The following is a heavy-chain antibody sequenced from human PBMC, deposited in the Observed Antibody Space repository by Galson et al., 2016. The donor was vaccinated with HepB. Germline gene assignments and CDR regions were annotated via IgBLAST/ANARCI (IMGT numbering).Heavy chain of an antibody. Sequence: SETLSLTCAVSGGSFSGYYWNWIRQSPWKGLEWIGEVGQTGSTHYNPSLKSRLIISVDMSKNQFSLKLSSVTAADTAVYYCARARSSDDYYYYMDVWGKGTTVTVSS. D-gene: IGHD3-10*01. J-gene: IGHJ6*03. CDR3: ARARSSDDYYYYMDV. V-gene: IGHV4-34*01. CDR1: GGSFSGYY. CDR2: VGQTGST.